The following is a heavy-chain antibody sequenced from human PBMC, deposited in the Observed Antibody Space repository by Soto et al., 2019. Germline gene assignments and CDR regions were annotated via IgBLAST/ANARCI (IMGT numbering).Heavy chain of an antibody. Sequence: QVQLVESGGGVVQPGRSLRLSCAASGFTFGIYGMHWVRQAPGNGLEWVAVIWYDGSIKYHADSVKGRFTIFRDNSKNTVYLQMNSLRDEDTAVYYCARATSGSFDALDMWGQGTMVTVSS. J-gene: IGHJ3*02. CDR1: GFTFGIYG. CDR3: ARATSGSFDALDM. D-gene: IGHD1-26*01. CDR2: IWYDGSIK. V-gene: IGHV3-33*01.